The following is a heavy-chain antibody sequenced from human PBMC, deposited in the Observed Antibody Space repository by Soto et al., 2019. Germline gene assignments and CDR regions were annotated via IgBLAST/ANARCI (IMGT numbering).Heavy chain of an antibody. CDR2: ISSSSSYT. CDR1: GFTFSDYY. CDR3: ARSSSGSPYLFDP. D-gene: IGHD1-26*01. Sequence: PGGSLRLSCAASGFTFSDYYMSWIRQAPGKGLEWVSYISSSSSYTNYADSVKGRFTISRDNAKNSLYLQMNSLRAEDTAVYYCARSSSGSPYLFDPWGQGTLVTVSS. V-gene: IGHV3-11*06. J-gene: IGHJ5*02.